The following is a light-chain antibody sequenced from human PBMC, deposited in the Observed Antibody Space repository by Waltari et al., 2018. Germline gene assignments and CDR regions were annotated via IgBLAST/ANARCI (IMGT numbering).Light chain of an antibody. CDR1: QSVITQ. CDR2: DAS. J-gene: IGKJ2*01. V-gene: IGKV3-11*01. CDR3: QQRFSWPRT. Sequence: EIVLTQSPASLSLSPRQRATLSCRASQSVITQLAWYQQKPGQAPRLLIYDASTRAAGIPARFSGSGSGTDFTLIISSLEPEDFAVYDCQQRFSWPRTFGQGTKLEI.